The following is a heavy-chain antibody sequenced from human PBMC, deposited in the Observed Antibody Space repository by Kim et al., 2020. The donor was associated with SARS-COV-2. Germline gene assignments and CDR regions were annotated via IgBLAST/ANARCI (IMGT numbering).Heavy chain of an antibody. CDR1: GDSVSSNSAA. CDR3: ARDPGYYGSGSYKGMDV. J-gene: IGHJ6*02. V-gene: IGHV6-1*01. D-gene: IGHD3-10*01. CDR2: TYYRSKWYN. Sequence: TLSLTCAISGDSVSSNSAAWNWIRQSPSRGLEWLGRTYYRSKWYNDYAVSVKSRITINPDTSKNQFSLQLNSVTPEDTAVYYCARDPGYYGSGSYKGMDVWGQGTTVTVSS.